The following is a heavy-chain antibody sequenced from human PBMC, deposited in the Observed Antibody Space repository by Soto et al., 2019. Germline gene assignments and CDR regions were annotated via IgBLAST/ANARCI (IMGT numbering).Heavy chain of an antibody. CDR2: ISYDGSNK. D-gene: IGHD2-21*02. V-gene: IGHV3-30*18. CDR1: GFTFSSYG. J-gene: IGHJ4*02. CDR3: AKDSRIVGVTAPYDF. Sequence: QVQLVESGGGVVQPGRSLRLSCAASGFTFSSYGMHWVRQAPGKGLEWAAVISYDGSNKYYADSVKGRFTISRDNSKNSLYLQMNSLRAEDTAVYYCAKDSRIVGVTAPYDFWGQGTLVTVSS.